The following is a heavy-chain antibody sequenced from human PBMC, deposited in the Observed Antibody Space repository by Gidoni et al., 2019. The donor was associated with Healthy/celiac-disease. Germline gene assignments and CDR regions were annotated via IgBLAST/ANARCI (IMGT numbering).Heavy chain of an antibody. V-gene: IGHV3-21*01. CDR1: GFTFSSHS. CDR2: ISSSSSYI. CDR3: ARDDRAVAGKGAYFDY. J-gene: IGHJ4*02. D-gene: IGHD6-19*01. Sequence: EVQLVESGGGLVKPGGSLRPSCAASGFTFSSHSMNWVRQAPGKGLEEVSSISSSSSYIYYADSVKGRFTISRDNAKNSLYLQMNSLRAEDTAVYYCARDDRAVAGKGAYFDYWGQGTLVTVSS.